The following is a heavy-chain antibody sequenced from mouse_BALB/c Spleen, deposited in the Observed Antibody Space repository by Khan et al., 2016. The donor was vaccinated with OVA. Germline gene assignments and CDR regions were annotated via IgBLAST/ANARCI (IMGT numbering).Heavy chain of an antibody. Sequence: EVQLVETGGGLVQPKGSLKLSCATSGFTFNTYAMNWVRQAPGRGLEWIARIRNKSNNYATHYADSVKDRFTISRDDSQSILYLQMNTLKTEDTAIYYCVRHSYYCGSSYRGDYIDYWGQGTTLTVSS. CDR2: IRNKSNNYAT. CDR1: GFTFNTYA. D-gene: IGHD1-1*01. CDR3: VRHSYYCGSSYRGDYIDY. J-gene: IGHJ2*01. V-gene: IGHV10-1*01.